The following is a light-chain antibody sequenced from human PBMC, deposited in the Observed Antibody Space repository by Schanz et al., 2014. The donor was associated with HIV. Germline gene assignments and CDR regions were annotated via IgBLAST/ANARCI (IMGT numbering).Light chain of an antibody. CDR3: GSFTARDTWV. V-gene: IGLV2-14*03. Sequence: QSVLTQPASVSGSPGQSITISCTGTSSDVGGYNYVSWYQQHPGKAPKLMIYDVSNRPSGVSNRFSGSKSGNTASLTISGLQADDEADYYCGSFTARDTWVFGGGTKLTVL. CDR2: DVS. J-gene: IGLJ2*01. CDR1: SSDVGGYNY.